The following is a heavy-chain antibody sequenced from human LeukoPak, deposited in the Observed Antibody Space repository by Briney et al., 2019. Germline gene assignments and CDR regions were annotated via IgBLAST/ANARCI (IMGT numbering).Heavy chain of an antibody. D-gene: IGHD3-10*02. V-gene: IGHV3-23*01. CDR3: ANQKMFGSRPLFDY. Sequence: GGSLRLSCAASGFTFSSYAMSWVRQAPGKGLEWVSAISGSGGSTYYADSVKGRFTISRDNSKNTLYLQMNSLRAEDTAVYYCANQKMFGSRPLFDYWGQGTLVTVSS. CDR1: GFTFSSYA. CDR2: ISGSGGST. J-gene: IGHJ4*02.